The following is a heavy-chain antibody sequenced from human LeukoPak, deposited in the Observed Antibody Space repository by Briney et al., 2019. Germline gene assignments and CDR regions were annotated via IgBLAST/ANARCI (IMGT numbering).Heavy chain of an antibody. J-gene: IGHJ4*02. Sequence: GGSLRLSCAASGFTFSSYSMNWVRQAPGKGLEWVSSITSSSSIYYADSVKGRFTISRDNAKNSLYLQMNSLRAEDTAVYYCARDPGGTFDYWGQGALVTVSS. CDR3: ARDPGGTFDY. V-gene: IGHV3-21*01. D-gene: IGHD2-8*02. CDR1: GFTFSSYS. CDR2: ITSSSSI.